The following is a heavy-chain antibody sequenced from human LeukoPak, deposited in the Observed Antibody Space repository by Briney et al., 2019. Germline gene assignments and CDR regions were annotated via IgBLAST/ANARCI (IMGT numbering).Heavy chain of an antibody. Sequence: ASVRVSCKASGYTFTGYYMHWVRQAPRQGLEWMGWINPNSGGTNYAQKFQGRVTMTRDTSISTAYMELSRLRSDDTAVYYCARDFSGFLYYFDYWGQGTLVTVSS. CDR1: GYTFTGYY. CDR3: ARDFSGFLYYFDY. CDR2: INPNSGGT. D-gene: IGHD2/OR15-2a*01. J-gene: IGHJ4*02. V-gene: IGHV1-2*02.